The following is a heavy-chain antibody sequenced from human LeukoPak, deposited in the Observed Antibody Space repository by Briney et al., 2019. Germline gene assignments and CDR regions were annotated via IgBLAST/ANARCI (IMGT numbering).Heavy chain of an antibody. CDR1: GFTFSSYW. D-gene: IGHD6-19*01. J-gene: IGHJ4*02. Sequence: GGSLRLSCAASGFTFSSYWMHWVRQAPGKGLVWVSRINSDGSSTSYADSAKGRFTISRDNAKDALHLRMDNLRVEDTAVYYCARARWSSTGWFLGYWGQGTLVTVSS. CDR3: ARARWSSTGWFLGY. CDR2: INSDGSST. V-gene: IGHV3-74*01.